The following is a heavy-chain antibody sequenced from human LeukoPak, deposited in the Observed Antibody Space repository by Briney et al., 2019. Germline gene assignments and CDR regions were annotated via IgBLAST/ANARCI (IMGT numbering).Heavy chain of an antibody. D-gene: IGHD5-18*01. CDR2: IYYSGST. CDR3: ARHATLDTAMVLWDY. J-gene: IGHJ4*02. V-gene: IGHV4-59*08. CDR1: GGSISSYY. Sequence: SETLSLTCTVSGGSISSYYWSWIRQPPGKGLEWSGYIYYSGSTNYNPSLKSRVTISVDTSKNQFSLKLSSVTAADTAVYYCARHATLDTAMVLWDYWGQGTLVTVSS.